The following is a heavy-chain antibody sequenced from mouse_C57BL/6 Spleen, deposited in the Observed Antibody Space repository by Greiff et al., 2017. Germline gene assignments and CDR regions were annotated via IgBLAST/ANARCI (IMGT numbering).Heavy chain of an antibody. D-gene: IGHD1-1*01. V-gene: IGHV3-6*01. CDR1: GYSITSGYY. CDR3: ARARYYGSSRYWYFDV. CDR2: ISYDGSN. J-gene: IGHJ1*03. Sequence: EVKLMESGPGLVKPSQSLSLTCSVTGYSITSGYYWNWIRQFPGNKLEWMGYISYDGSNNYNPSLKNRISITRDTSKNQFFLKLSSVTTDDTATYYCARARYYGSSRYWYFDVWGTGTTVTVSS.